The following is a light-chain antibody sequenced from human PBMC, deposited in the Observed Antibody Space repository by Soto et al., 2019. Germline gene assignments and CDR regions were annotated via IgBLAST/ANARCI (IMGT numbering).Light chain of an antibody. CDR1: SGNYNL. CDR3: CSYAGDSTV. CDR2: EGN. Sequence: QSALTQPASVSGSPGQSITISCTGTSGNYNLVSWYQHHPGKAPKLMIYEGNKRPSGISSRFSGSTSGTTASLTISGLQAEDESDYYCCSYAGDSTVFGGGTKLTVL. J-gene: IGLJ2*01. V-gene: IGLV2-23*01.